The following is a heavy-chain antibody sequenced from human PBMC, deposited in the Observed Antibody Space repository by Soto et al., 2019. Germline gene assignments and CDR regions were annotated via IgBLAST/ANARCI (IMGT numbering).Heavy chain of an antibody. D-gene: IGHD5-18*01. V-gene: IGHV4-38-2*01. J-gene: IGHJ5*02. CDR3: ARRDSYGGGWFDP. CDR1: GYSISSGYY. CDR2: TYHSGST. Sequence: PSETLSLTCAVSGYSISSGYYWGWIRQPPGKGLEWIGSTYHSGSTYYNPSLKSRVTISVDTSKNQFSLKLSSVTAADTAVYYCARRDSYGGGWFDPWGQGALVTVSS.